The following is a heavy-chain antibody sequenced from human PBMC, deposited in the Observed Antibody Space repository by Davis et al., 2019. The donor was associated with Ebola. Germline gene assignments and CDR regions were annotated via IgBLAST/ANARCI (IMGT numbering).Heavy chain of an antibody. D-gene: IGHD2-2*01. CDR1: GFTFSHYG. CDR3: ARDSFTNAEYFQE. CDR2: IWYDGTQT. Sequence: GESLKISCETSGFTFSHYGMHWVRQAPGKGLEWVAGIWYDGTQTYYADSVKGRFTISRDDAKDTLYLQMNSLRAEDTAVYYCARDSFTNAEYFQEWGQGTLVSVSS. J-gene: IGHJ1*01. V-gene: IGHV3-33*01.